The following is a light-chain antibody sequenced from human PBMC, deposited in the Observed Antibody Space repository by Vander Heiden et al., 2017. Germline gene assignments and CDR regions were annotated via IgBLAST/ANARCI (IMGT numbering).Light chain of an antibody. V-gene: IGKV1-33*01. CDR2: DAS. CDR3: QQYDNLLPLT. J-gene: IGKJ5*01. Sequence: DIQMTQSPSSLSASVGDRVTITCQASQDISNYLNWYQQKPGKAPKLLIYDASNLETGVPSRFSGSGSGTDFTFTISSLQPEDIATYYCQQYDNLLPLTFGQGTRVEIK. CDR1: QDISNY.